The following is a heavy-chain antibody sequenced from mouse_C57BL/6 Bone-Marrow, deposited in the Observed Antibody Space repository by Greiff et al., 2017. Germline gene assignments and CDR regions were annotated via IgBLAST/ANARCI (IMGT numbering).Heavy chain of an antibody. CDR1: GYTFTDYY. CDR2: INPNNGGT. V-gene: IGHV1-26*01. J-gene: IGHJ1*03. Sequence: EVQLQQSGPELVKPGASVKISCKASGYTFTDYYMNWVKQSHGKSLEWIGDINPNNGGTSYNQKFKGKATLTVDKSSSTAYMELRSLTSEDSAVYYWARWAGHWYFDVWGTGTTVTVSS. CDR3: ARWAGHWYFDV.